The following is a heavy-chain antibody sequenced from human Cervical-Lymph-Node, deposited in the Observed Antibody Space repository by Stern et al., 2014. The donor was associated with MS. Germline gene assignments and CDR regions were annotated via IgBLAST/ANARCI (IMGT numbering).Heavy chain of an antibody. Sequence: VQLVESGEEVKKTGESLRISCKGSGYSFNTHWISWVRQMPGKGLEWMGRIDPSDSYINYSPSFQGHVTISADKPTSTAFLQWSSLEASDTAIYYCARHNVPGPFDYWGQGTLVTVSS. CDR2: IDPSDSYI. CDR1: GYSFNTHW. D-gene: IGHD6-19*01. CDR3: ARHNVPGPFDY. V-gene: IGHV5-10-1*01. J-gene: IGHJ4*02.